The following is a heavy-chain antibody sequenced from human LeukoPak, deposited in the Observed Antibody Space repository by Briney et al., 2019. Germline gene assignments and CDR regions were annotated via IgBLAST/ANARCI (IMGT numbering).Heavy chain of an antibody. CDR2: IYSSGST. CDR1: GGSISSYY. CDR3: ARQDIADGVDV. J-gene: IGHJ6*02. Sequence: PSETLSLTCTVSGGSISSYYWSWIRQPPGKGLEWIGYIYSSGSTSYNPSLKSRVTVSVDTSKNQFSLKLRSVTAADTAVYYCARQDIADGVDVWGQGTTITVSS. V-gene: IGHV4-59*08. D-gene: IGHD2-15*01.